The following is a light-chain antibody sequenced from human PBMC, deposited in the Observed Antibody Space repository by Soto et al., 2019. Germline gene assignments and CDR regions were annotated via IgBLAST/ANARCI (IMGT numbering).Light chain of an antibody. CDR1: QALSNY. CDR2: SAS. V-gene: IGKV1-9*01. CDR3: QQLSGYQLN. Sequence: DIQLTQSPSVLSAYVGDTVTITCRASQALSNYLAWYQQKPGKAPDLLIYSASTLPSGVPSRFSGSGSETEFSLTIRALQPEDFGAYYCQQLSGYQLNFSRGTKSDI. J-gene: IGKJ4*01.